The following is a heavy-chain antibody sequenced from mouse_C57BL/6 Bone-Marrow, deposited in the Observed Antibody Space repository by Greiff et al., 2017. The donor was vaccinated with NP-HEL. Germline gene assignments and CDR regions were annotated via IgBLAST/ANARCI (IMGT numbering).Heavy chain of an antibody. J-gene: IGHJ2*01. CDR2: INPSSGYT. CDR3: GYFDY. CDR1: GYTFTSYW. V-gene: IGHV1-7*01. Sequence: VQLQQSGAELAKPGASVKLSCKASGYTFTSYWMHWVKQRPGQGLEWIGYINPSSGYTKYNQKFKDKATLPADKSSSTAYMQLSSLTYEDSAVYYCGYFDYWGQGTTLTVSS.